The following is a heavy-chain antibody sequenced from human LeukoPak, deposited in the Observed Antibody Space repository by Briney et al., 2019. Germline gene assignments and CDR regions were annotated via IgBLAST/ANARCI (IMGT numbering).Heavy chain of an antibody. D-gene: IGHD3-10*01. V-gene: IGHV4-4*07. CDR1: GGSISGYY. CDR3: ARDGRGVITPNWFDP. J-gene: IGHJ5*02. Sequence: SETLSLTCSVSGGSISGYYGGWIREPAGKGLGWVGHMYTSGTTNYNPSLKSRVTISVDTSKNQFSLKLSSVAAADTAVYYCARDGRGVITPNWFDPWGQGTLVTVSS. CDR2: MYTSGTT.